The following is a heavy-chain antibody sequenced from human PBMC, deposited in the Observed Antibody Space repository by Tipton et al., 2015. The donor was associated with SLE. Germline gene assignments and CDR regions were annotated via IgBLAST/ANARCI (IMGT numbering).Heavy chain of an antibody. CDR2: VFYTGTT. V-gene: IGHV4-39*07. D-gene: IGHD4-17*01. Sequence: TLSLTCTVSGDSISSDIHYWGWIRQPPGKGLEWIGSVFYTGTTSYNSSVKSRFAISIDTSKNHFSLRLTSVTAADTAVYYCARRAYGDYGFDYWGQGTLVTVSS. J-gene: IGHJ4*02. CDR3: ARRAYGDYGFDY. CDR1: GDSISSDIHY.